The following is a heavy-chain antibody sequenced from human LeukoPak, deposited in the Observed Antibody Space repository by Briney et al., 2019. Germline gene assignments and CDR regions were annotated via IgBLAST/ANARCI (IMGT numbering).Heavy chain of an antibody. J-gene: IGHJ4*02. V-gene: IGHV1-18*01. D-gene: IGHD1-1*01. Sequence: ASVKVSCKASGYTCTSYGVSWVRQAPGQGLEWMGWISGSNGNTDYAQKLQGRVTMTTDTSTSTAYMELRSLRSDDTAVYYCARYPLSYSNNWHYYFDYWGQGTLLTVSS. CDR3: ARYPLSYSNNWHYYFDY. CDR1: GYTCTSYG. CDR2: ISGSNGNT.